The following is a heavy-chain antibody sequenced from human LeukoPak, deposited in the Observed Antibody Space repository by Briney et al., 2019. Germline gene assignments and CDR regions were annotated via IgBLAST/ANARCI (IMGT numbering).Heavy chain of an antibody. V-gene: IGHV3-21*01. CDR1: GFTFGSFS. CDR2: ISSSGTYI. D-gene: IGHD2-15*01. Sequence: GGSLRLSCAASGFTFGSFSMTWVRQAPGKGLEWVSSISSSGTYIYYADSVKGRFTISRDNARNSLYLQMNSLRAEDTAVYYCARDPGRSGGSCYSDYWGQGTLVTVSS. CDR3: ARDPGRSGGSCYSDY. J-gene: IGHJ4*02.